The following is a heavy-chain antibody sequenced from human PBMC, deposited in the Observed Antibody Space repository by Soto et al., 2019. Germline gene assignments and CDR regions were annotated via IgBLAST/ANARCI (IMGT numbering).Heavy chain of an antibody. Sequence: SETLSLTCTVSSDSISSFYCTWIWKPDGKGLEWIGRIYSSGETNYNPSLTGRVIMSLDTSKNQFSLNLTSVTAADTAVYYCAIASQSKSYFDCIAWLDYWGQGTLVTVYS. V-gene: IGHV4-4*07. CDR3: AIASQSKSYFDCIAWLDY. J-gene: IGHJ4*02. CDR1: SDSISSFY. D-gene: IGHD3-9*01. CDR2: IYSSGET.